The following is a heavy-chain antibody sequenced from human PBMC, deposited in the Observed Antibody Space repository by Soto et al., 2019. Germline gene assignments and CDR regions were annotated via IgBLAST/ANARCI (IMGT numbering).Heavy chain of an antibody. CDR2: VYYNGNT. CDR1: GGSISGSSYY. J-gene: IGHJ6*02. CDR3: ARECTVATIGGGMDV. V-gene: IGHV4-39*02. Sequence: SETLSLTCTVSGGSISGSSYYWGWIRQPPGKGLEWIGSVYYNGNTYYDPSLKSRVTISVDTSRNQFSLKLSSVTAADTAVYYCARECTVATIGGGMDVWGQGTTVTVSS. D-gene: IGHD5-12*01.